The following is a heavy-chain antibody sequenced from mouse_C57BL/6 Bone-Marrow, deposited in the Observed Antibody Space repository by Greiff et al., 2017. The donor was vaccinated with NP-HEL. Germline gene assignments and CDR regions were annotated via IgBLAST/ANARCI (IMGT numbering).Heavy chain of an antibody. D-gene: IGHD1-1*01. J-gene: IGHJ4*01. V-gene: IGHV1-12*01. CDR2: IYPGNGDT. Sequence: LQQSGAELVRPGASVKMSCKASGYTFTSYNMHWVKQTPRQGLEWIGAIYPGNGDTSYNQKFKGKATLTVDKSSSTAYMQLSSLTSEDSAVYFCARWDYGSSPYYAMDYWGQGTSVTVSS. CDR3: ARWDYGSSPYYAMDY. CDR1: GYTFTSYN.